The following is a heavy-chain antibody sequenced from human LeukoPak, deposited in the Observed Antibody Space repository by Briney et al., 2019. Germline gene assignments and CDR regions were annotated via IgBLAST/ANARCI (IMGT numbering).Heavy chain of an antibody. CDR3: ARGFYGSGSYYNGAFDI. V-gene: IGHV1-8*01. CDR2: MNPNSGNT. CDR1: GYTFTSYD. Sequence: ASVKVSCKASGYTFTSYDINWVRQATGLGLEWMGWMNPNSGNTGYAQKFQGRVTMTRNTSISTAYMELSSLRSEDTAVYYCARGFYGSGSYYNGAFDIWGQGTMVTVSS. J-gene: IGHJ3*02. D-gene: IGHD3-10*01.